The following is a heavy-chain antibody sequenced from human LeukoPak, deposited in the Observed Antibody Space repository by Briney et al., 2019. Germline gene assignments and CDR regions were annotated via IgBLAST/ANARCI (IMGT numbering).Heavy chain of an antibody. CDR1: GGTFSSYA. V-gene: IGHV1-69*13. CDR2: IIPIFGTA. D-gene: IGHD3-10*01. Sequence: GASVKVSCKASGGTFSSYAISWVRQAPGQGLEWMGGIIPIFGTANYAQKFQGRVTITADESTSTAYMELSSLRSEDTAVYYCARANILYGSGNSNNNWFDPWGQGTLVTVSS. CDR3: ARANILYGSGNSNNNWFDP. J-gene: IGHJ5*02.